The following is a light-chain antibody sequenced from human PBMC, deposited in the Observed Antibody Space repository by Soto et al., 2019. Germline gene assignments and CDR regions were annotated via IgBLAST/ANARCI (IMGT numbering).Light chain of an antibody. V-gene: IGLV2-8*01. CDR1: TSDVGGYDY. CDR2: EVT. Sequence: QSALTQPPSASGSPGPSVTISCTGTTSDVGGYDYVSWYQQHPGKAPKLMIYEVTIRPSGVSDRFSGSKSGNTASLTVSGLQAEDEADYYCSSYTGGNPSDVFGTGTKVTVL. J-gene: IGLJ1*01. CDR3: SSYTGGNPSDV.